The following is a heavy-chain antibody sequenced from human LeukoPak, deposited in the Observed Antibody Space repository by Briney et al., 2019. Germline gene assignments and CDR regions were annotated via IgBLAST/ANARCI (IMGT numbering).Heavy chain of an antibody. CDR2: VYPADSDT. Sequence: GESLKISCQASGYTFSDLWIGWVRQMPGQGLEWMGSVYPADSDTRYSPSFQGQVTISADKSISTAYLQWSSLKASDTAMYYCARVYGSGSYYGSFDYWGQGTLVTVSS. CDR3: ARVYGSGSYYGSFDY. J-gene: IGHJ4*02. V-gene: IGHV5-51*01. D-gene: IGHD3-10*01. CDR1: GYTFSDLW.